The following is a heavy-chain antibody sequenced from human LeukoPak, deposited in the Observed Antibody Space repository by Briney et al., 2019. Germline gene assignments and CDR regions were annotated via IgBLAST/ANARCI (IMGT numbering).Heavy chain of an antibody. CDR3: ARGYDILTGYYPIFDY. Sequence: GGSLRLSCAASGFTFSSYAMHWVRQAPGKGLEWVAVISYDGSNKYYADSVKGRFTISRDNSKNTLYLQMNSLRAEDTAVYYCARGYDILTGYYPIFDYWGQGTLVTVSS. D-gene: IGHD3-9*01. CDR2: ISYDGSNK. J-gene: IGHJ4*02. CDR1: GFTFSSYA. V-gene: IGHV3-30-3*01.